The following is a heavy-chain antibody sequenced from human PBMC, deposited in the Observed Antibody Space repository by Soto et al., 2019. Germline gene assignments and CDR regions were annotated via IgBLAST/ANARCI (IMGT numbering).Heavy chain of an antibody. J-gene: IGHJ3*02. CDR1: GFTFSSSS. V-gene: IGHV3-48*02. CDR3: ARVSGYDALDI. D-gene: IGHD3-22*01. CDR2: ISGSTSNK. Sequence: EVQLVESGGGLVQPGGSLRLSCAGTGFTFSSSSMHWVRQAPGKGLEWVSYISGSTSNKHHADSVKGRFIISRDNAKNSLYLQLNSLRDEDTAVYFCARVSGYDALDIWGQGTTVTVSS.